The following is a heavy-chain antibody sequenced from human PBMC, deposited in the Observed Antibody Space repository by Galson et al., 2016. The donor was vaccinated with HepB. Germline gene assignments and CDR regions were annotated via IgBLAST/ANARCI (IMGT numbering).Heavy chain of an antibody. J-gene: IGHJ4*01. CDR3: ARRVAVAGIYYFDY. V-gene: IGHV3-7*01. CDR1: GFTFSTYW. D-gene: IGHD6-19*01. CDR2: VKPDGSEK. Sequence: SLRLSCAASGFTFSTYWINWVRQAPGKGLEWVANVKPDGSEKYYVDSVKGRFTISRDNGKKSLYLQMSSLRAADTAVYYCARRVAVAGIYYFDYWGRGTLVTVSS.